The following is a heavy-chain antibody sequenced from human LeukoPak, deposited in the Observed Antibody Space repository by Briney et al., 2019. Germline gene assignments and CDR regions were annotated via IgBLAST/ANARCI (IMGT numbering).Heavy chain of an antibody. Sequence: GGSLRLPCAASGFTFSSYAMSWVRQAPGKGLEWVSAISGSGGSTYYADSVKGRFTISRDNSKNTLYLQMNSLRAEDTAVYYCAKASLWFGELDRLHDYWGQGTLVTVSS. D-gene: IGHD3-10*01. CDR2: ISGSGGST. V-gene: IGHV3-23*01. CDR3: AKASLWFGELDRLHDY. CDR1: GFTFSSYA. J-gene: IGHJ4*02.